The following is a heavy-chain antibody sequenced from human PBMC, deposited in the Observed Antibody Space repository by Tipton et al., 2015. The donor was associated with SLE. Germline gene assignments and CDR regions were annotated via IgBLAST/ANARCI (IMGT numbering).Heavy chain of an antibody. CDR3: ARISRGELTNWFDP. J-gene: IGHJ5*02. CDR1: GYSISSGYY. CDR2: IYYSGST. D-gene: IGHD1-26*01. V-gene: IGHV4-38-2*01. Sequence: TLSLTCAVSGYSISSGYYWGWIRQPPGKGLECIGYIYYSGSTNYNPSLKSRVTISVDTSKNQFSLKLSSVTAADTAVYYCARISRGELTNWFDPWGQGTLVTVSS.